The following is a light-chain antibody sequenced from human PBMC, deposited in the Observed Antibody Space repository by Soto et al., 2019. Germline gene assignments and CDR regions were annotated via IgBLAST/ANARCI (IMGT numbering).Light chain of an antibody. CDR3: SSYANNNNFKFV. Sequence: QSVLTQPPSASGSPGQSVTISCTGTSSDVGTYKYVSWYQQHPGKAPKLMIYEVSKRPSGVPDRFSGSKSGNTASLTVSGLQAEDEADYYCSSYANNNNFKFVFGTRTKVTVL. CDR2: EVS. CDR1: SSDVGTYKY. V-gene: IGLV2-8*01. J-gene: IGLJ1*01.